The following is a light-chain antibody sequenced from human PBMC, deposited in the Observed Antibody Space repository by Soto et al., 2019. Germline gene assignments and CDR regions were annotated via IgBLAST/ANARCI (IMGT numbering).Light chain of an antibody. V-gene: IGLV1-44*01. Sequence: QSVLTQPPSASGTPGQRVIISCSGSSSSVGSNTVNWYRQLPGAAPKLLIYSSDQRPSGVPDRFSASKSGTSASLAISGLQSEDEADYYCATWDDSLNGRVFGGGTKLTVL. CDR1: SSSVGSNT. J-gene: IGLJ3*02. CDR2: SSD. CDR3: ATWDDSLNGRV.